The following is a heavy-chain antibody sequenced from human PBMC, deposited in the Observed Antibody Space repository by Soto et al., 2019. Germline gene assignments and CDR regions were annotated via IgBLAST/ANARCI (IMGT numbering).Heavy chain of an antibody. CDR2: IYYSGST. D-gene: IGHD3-22*01. CDR3: ARVPTMIAEAPFAP. V-gene: IGHV4-59*12. CDR1: GGSISSYY. Sequence: PSETLSLTCTVSGGSISSYYWSWIRQPPGRGLEWIGYIYYSGSTNYNPSLKSRVTISVDTSKNQFSLRLSSVTAADTAIYYCARVPTMIAEAPFAPWGRGTLVTVSS. J-gene: IGHJ5*02.